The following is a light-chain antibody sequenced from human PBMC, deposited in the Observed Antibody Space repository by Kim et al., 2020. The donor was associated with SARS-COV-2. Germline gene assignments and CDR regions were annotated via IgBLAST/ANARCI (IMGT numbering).Light chain of an antibody. CDR2: KAS. CDR3: QQYDTYWT. J-gene: IGKJ1*01. Sequence: SASGGDRVTITGRASQSIKRWLALYQQKPGKAPDLLIYKASTLQSGVPSRFSGSGSGTEFTLTISSLQPDDFATYCCQQYDTYWTFGQGTKVYIK. CDR1: QSIKRW. V-gene: IGKV1-5*03.